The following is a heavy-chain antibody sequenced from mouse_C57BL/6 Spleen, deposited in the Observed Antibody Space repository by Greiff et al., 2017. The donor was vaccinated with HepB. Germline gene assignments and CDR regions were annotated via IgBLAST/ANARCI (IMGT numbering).Heavy chain of an antibody. D-gene: IGHD1-1*01. CDR3: AEWFAYYYSSQYYFDY. V-gene: IGHV5-17*01. CDR2: ISSGSSTI. CDR1: GFTFSDYG. Sequence: EVQRVESGGGLVKPGGSLKLSCAASGFTFSDYGMHWVRQAPEKGLEWVAYISSGSSTIYYADTVKGRFTISRDNAKDTLFLQMTRLRSEDTAMYYCAEWFAYYYSSQYYFDYWGQGTTLTVSS. J-gene: IGHJ2*01.